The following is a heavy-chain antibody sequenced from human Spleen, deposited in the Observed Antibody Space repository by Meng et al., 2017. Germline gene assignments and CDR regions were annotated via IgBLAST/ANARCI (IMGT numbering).Heavy chain of an antibody. CDR1: GGSFSDYY. CDR3: ARGPTTMAHDFDY. J-gene: IGHJ4*02. CDR2: INHSGST. D-gene: IGHD4-11*01. V-gene: IGHV4-34*01. Sequence: VPPQQWGAGLLKPCETLSLTCVVSGGSFSDYYWSWIRQPPGKGLEWIGEINHSGSTNYNPSLESRATISVDTSQNNLSLKLSSVTAADSAVYYCARGPTTMAHDFDYWGQGTLVTVSS.